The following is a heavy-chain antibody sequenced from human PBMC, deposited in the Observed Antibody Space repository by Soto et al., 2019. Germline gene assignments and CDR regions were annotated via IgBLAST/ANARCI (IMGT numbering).Heavy chain of an antibody. J-gene: IGHJ6*02. CDR3: ASDLVGASDSYGLDV. Sequence: GGSLRLSCAASGFTFSNYGMHWVRQAPGKGLEWVAIIWHDGNNKYYADSVRGRFIISRDNSKNRLYLQMNSLRAEDTAVYYCASDLVGASDSYGLDVRGQGTPVTVSS. CDR2: IWHDGNNK. D-gene: IGHD1-26*01. V-gene: IGHV3-33*01. CDR1: GFTFSNYG.